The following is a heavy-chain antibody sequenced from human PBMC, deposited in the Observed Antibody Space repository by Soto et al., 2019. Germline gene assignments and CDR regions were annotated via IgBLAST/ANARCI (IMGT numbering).Heavy chain of an antibody. D-gene: IGHD3-3*01. Sequence: SETLSLTCTVSGGSISSYYWSWIRQPPGEGLEWIGCICNSGTTNYNPSLKSRVAISIDTHKNQFSLQLSSVTAADTAFYYCVRSYDFWSGYYFYWGQGTLVTVSS. CDR2: ICNSGTT. V-gene: IGHV4-59*08. CDR1: GGSISSYY. CDR3: VRSYDFWSGYYFY. J-gene: IGHJ4*02.